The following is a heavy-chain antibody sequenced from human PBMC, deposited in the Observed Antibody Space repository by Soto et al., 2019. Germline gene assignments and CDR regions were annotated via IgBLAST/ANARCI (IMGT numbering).Heavy chain of an antibody. D-gene: IGHD1-26*01. V-gene: IGHV1-45*02. CDR1: GNTFTYRY. CDR2: ITPFSGDV. J-gene: IGHJ4*02. Sequence: QVQLVQSGAEVKKTGSSVTVSCKALGNTFTYRYLHWVRQAPGQALEWMGWITPFSGDVHYAQKFQGRVTMTRDRSINTAYMQMSSLRSEDTAMYFCAGGGAGSGPFAWELPDHWGQGTLVTVSS. CDR3: AGGGAGSGPFAWELPDH.